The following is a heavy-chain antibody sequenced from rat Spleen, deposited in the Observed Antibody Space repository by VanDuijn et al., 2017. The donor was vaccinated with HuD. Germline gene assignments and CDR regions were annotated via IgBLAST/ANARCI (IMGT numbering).Heavy chain of an antibody. CDR1: GYSITSNY. CDR2: ISYSGSS. J-gene: IGHJ2*01. D-gene: IGHD1-4*01. V-gene: IGHV3-1*01. CDR3: ARRMRKLPGYNDD. Sequence: EVQLQESGPGLVKPSQSLSLTCSVTGYSITSNYWGWIRKFPGNKMEWVGSISYSGSSGYNPSLKSRISITRDTSKNQFFLQLNSVTTEDTAIYYCARRMRKLPGYNDDWGQGVMVTVSS.